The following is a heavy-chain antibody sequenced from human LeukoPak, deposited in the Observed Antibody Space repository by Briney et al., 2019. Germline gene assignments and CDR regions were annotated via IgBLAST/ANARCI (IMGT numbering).Heavy chain of an antibody. CDR1: GFTFSSYA. J-gene: IGHJ6*02. V-gene: IGHV3-64*01. D-gene: IGHD2-15*01. CDR3: ARVDCSGGSCYSPSYYGMDV. Sequence: GGALRLSCAASGFTFSSYAMHWVRQAPGKGLEYVSAISSNGGSTYYANSVKGRFTISRDNSKNTLYLQMGSLRAEDMAVYYCARVDCSGGSCYSPSYYGMDVWGQGTTVTVSS. CDR2: ISSNGGST.